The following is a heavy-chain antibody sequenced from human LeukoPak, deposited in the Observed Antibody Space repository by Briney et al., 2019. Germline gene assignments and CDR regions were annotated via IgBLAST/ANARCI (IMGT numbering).Heavy chain of an antibody. Sequence: SETLSLTCTVSGGSISIYYWSWIRHPPEKGLEWIGYIYYSGSTNYNPSLKSRVTISVDTSKNQFSLKLSSVTAADTAVYYCARSYGPSGGMDVWGQGTTVTVSS. D-gene: IGHD3-10*01. CDR2: IYYSGST. J-gene: IGHJ6*02. CDR3: ARSYGPSGGMDV. CDR1: GGSISIYY. V-gene: IGHV4-59*01.